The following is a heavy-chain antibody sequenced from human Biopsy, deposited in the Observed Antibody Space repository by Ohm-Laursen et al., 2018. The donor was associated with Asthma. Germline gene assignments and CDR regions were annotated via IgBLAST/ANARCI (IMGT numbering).Heavy chain of an antibody. CDR1: GFTFSDYY. CDR2: INGKSDSI. V-gene: IGHV3-11*01. D-gene: IGHD6-19*01. CDR3: ARDSYSSGLYDDFES. J-gene: IGHJ4*02. Sequence: SLRLSCAASGFTFSDYYMSWIRQAPGKGLGRISYINGKSDSIEYADSVKGRFTISRDNAKNSLYLQMNSLRAEDTAVYYCARDSYSSGLYDDFESWGQGTLVTVSS.